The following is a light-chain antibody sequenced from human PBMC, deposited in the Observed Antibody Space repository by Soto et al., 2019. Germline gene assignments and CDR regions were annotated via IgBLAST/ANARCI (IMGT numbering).Light chain of an antibody. J-gene: IGLJ3*02. CDR1: SSDVGSYNL. CDR2: EGN. CDR3: CSYAGSSTVV. V-gene: IGLV2-23*01. Sequence: QSGLTQPASVSGSPGQSITISCTGTSSDVGSYNLVSWYQRHPGKAPKLMIYEGNKRPSGVSNRFSGSKSGNTASLTISGLQAEDEADYYCCSYAGSSTVVFGGGTQLTVL.